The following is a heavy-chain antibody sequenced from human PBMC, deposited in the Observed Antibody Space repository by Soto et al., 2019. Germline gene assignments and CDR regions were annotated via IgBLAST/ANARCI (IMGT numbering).Heavy chain of an antibody. CDR3: ARGFLHRANNWFDP. Sequence: GGSLRLSCAASGFTFSSYSMNWVRQAPGKGLEWVSSISSSSSYIYYADSVKGRFTISRDNAKNSLYLQMNSLRAEDTAVYYCARGFLHRANNWFDPWGQGTLVTVSS. CDR2: ISSSSSYI. J-gene: IGHJ5*02. V-gene: IGHV3-21*01. CDR1: GFTFSSYS. D-gene: IGHD1-26*01.